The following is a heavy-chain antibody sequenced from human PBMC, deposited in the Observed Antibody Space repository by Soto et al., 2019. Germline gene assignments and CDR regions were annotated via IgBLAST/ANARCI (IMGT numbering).Heavy chain of an antibody. CDR1: GFTFSSYA. D-gene: IGHD3-22*01. CDR2: ISGSGGST. CDR3: AKDRDYYDSSGYNYFDY. V-gene: IGHV3-23*01. Sequence: GESLKISCAASGFTFSSYAMSWVRQAPGKGLEWVSAISGSGGSTYYADSVKGRFTISRDNSKNTLYLQMNSLRAEDTAVYYCAKDRDYYDSSGYNYFDYWGQGTLVTVSS. J-gene: IGHJ4*02.